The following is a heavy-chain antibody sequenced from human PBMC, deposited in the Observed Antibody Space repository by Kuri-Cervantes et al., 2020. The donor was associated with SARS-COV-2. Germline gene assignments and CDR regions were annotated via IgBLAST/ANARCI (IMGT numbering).Heavy chain of an antibody. D-gene: IGHD6-13*01. J-gene: IGHJ4*02. CDR1: GGSFSGYY. Sequence: SETLSLTCAVYGGSFSGYYWSWIRQPPGKGLEWIGEINHSGSTNYNPSLKSRVTISVDTSKNQFSLKLSSVTAADTAVYHCARLPIAAAALDYWGQGTLVTVSS. CDR2: INHSGST. V-gene: IGHV4-34*01. CDR3: ARLPIAAAALDY.